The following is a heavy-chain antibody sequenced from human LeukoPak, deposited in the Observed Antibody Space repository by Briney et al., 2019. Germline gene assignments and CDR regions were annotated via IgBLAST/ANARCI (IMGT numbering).Heavy chain of an antibody. D-gene: IGHD6-13*01. J-gene: IGHJ4*02. CDR3: ARESRIAAAGTGNLDYFDY. CDR2: IYYSGST. Sequence: SQTLSLTCTVSGGSISSYYWSWIRQPPGKGLEWIGYIYYSGSTNYNPSLKSRVTISVDTSKNQFSLKLSSVTAADTAVYYCARESRIAAAGTGNLDYFDYWGQGTLVTVSS. V-gene: IGHV4-59*12. CDR1: GGSISSYY.